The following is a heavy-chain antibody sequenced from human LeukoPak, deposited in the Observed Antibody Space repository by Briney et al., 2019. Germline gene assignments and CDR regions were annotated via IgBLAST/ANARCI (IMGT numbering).Heavy chain of an antibody. CDR2: IYYSGST. CDR1: GGSISSGDYY. V-gene: IGHV4-30-4*01. J-gene: IGHJ4*02. D-gene: IGHD3-10*01. Sequence: SETLSLTCTVSGGSISSGDYYWSWIRQPPGKGLEWIGYIYYSGSTYYNPSLKSRVTISVDTSKNQFSLKLSSVTAADTAVYFCARVTLFRGAQIDSXXXGXLVTVSS. CDR3: ARVTLFRGAQIDS.